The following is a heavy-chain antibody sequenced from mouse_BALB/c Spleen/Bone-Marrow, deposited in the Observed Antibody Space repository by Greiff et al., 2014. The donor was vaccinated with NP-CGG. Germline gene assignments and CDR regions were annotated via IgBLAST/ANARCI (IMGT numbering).Heavy chain of an antibody. CDR2: ISSKSNNYAT. Sequence: VQLKQSGGGLVQPKGSLKLSCAASGFTFNTYSMNWVRQAPGKGLEWVGRISSKSNNYATYYADTVKDRITISRDDSQSMLYLQMNNLKTEDTGMYYCVYGYAMDYWGQGTSVTVSS. J-gene: IGHJ4*01. CDR1: GFTFNTYS. CDR3: VYGYAMDY. V-gene: IGHV10-1*02. D-gene: IGHD2-2*01.